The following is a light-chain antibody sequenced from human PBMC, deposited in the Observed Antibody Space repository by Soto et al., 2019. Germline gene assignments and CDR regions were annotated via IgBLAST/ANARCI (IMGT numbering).Light chain of an antibody. CDR2: GAS. Sequence: EIVLRQSPGTLSLSPGERATLSFRASQSVSSSYLAWYQQKPGQAPSLLIYGASRRATGIPDRFSGSGSGTDFTLTISRLEPEDFAVYYCQQYDSSPITFGQGTRLEIK. CDR3: QQYDSSPIT. V-gene: IGKV3-20*01. J-gene: IGKJ5*01. CDR1: QSVSSSY.